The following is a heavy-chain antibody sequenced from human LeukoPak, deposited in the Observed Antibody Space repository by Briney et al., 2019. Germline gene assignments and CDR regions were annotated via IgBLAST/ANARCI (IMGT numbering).Heavy chain of an antibody. CDR1: GGSISSYS. Sequence: SETLSLTCTVSGGSISSYSWSWIRQPPGKGLEWIGYIYYSGSTNYNPSLKSRVTISVDTSKNQFSLKLSSVTAADTAVYYCARRHPASGSYYVYYYYMGVWGKGTTVTVSS. CDR3: ARRHPASGSYYVYYYYMGV. J-gene: IGHJ6*03. V-gene: IGHV4-59*01. D-gene: IGHD1-26*01. CDR2: IYYSGST.